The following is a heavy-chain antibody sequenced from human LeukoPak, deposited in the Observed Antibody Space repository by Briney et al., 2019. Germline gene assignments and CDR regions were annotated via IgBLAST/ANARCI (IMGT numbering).Heavy chain of an antibody. CDR2: IYPGDSQT. J-gene: IGHJ3*02. V-gene: IGHV5-51*01. CDR3: GRIRGYDFWSRGAFDI. CDR1: GYSFSMYW. Sequence: GESLKISCKGSGYSFSMYWTGWVRQMPGKGLEWMGIIYPGDSQTAYSPSFQGQVTISADKSISTAYLQWRSLKALDTAMYYCGRIRGYDFWSRGAFDIWGQGTMVTVSS. D-gene: IGHD3-3*01.